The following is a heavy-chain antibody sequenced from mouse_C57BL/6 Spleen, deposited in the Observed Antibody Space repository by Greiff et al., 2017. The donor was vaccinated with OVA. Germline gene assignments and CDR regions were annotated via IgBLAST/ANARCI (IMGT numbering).Heavy chain of an antibody. CDR1: GFSLTSYG. D-gene: IGHD1-1*01. J-gene: IGHJ1*03. CDR2: IWSGGST. V-gene: IGHV2-2*01. CDR3: ARKALLPWYFDV. Sequence: VQGVESGPGLVQPSQSLSITCTVSGFSLTSYGVHWVRQSPGKGLEWLGVIWSGGSTDYNAAFISRLSISKDNSKSQVFFKMNSLQADDTAIYYCARKALLPWYFDVWGTGTTVTVSS.